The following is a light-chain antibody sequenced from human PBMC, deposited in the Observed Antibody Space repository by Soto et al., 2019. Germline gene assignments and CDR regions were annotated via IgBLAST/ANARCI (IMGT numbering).Light chain of an antibody. CDR2: SAS. Sequence: DIQMTQSPPSLSASVGDRVTISCRASQSISDYLNWYQQKPGKAPKLLIYSASSLQSGVPSRFSGSGSGTYFTLTISSLQPEDFSTYYCQHGFSTPRYTFGPGIKVDI. CDR1: QSISDY. V-gene: IGKV1-39*01. CDR3: QHGFSTPRYT. J-gene: IGKJ3*01.